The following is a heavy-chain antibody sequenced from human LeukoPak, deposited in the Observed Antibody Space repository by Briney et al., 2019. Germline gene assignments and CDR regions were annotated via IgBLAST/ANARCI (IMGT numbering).Heavy chain of an antibody. CDR2: INNSSNYI. Sequence: PGGSLRLSCAASGFTFSYYRMSWVRQAPGKGLEWVSSINNSSNYIDYADSVKGRFTISRDNAKNSLYLQMNSLRAEDTSVYYCAIDLNFWSSYSTRGFDYWGQGTLVTVSS. J-gene: IGHJ4*01. V-gene: IGHV3-21*01. D-gene: IGHD3-3*01. CDR1: GFTFSYYR. CDR3: AIDLNFWSSYSTRGFDY.